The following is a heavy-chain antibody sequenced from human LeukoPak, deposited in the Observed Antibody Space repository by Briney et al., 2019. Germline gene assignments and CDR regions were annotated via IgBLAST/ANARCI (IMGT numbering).Heavy chain of an antibody. V-gene: IGHV3-48*03. D-gene: IGHD6-19*01. CDR1: GFTFSSYE. CDR2: ISSSGNTI. CDR3: ARDHGSDWHYFDY. Sequence: GGSLRLSCAASGFTFSSYEMNWVRQAPGKGLEWVSYISSSGNTIYYADSVKGRFTISRDNAKNSLYLQMNSLRAEDTAVYCCARDHGSDWHYFDYWGQGTLVTVSS. J-gene: IGHJ4*02.